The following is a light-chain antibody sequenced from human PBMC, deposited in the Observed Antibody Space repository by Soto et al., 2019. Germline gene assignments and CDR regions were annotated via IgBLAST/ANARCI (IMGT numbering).Light chain of an antibody. CDR1: QNVYNN. CDR3: QQCRTWPLS. J-gene: IGKJ4*02. V-gene: IGKV3-15*01. Sequence: EIVMTQSPATLYASPGEGATLSCKAGQNVYNNLAWYQQRPGQPPRLLIYDASTRATGISARFSGSGYGAEFTHTVGSLQSEDFAVYFCQQCRTWPLSFGGGTKVEIK. CDR2: DAS.